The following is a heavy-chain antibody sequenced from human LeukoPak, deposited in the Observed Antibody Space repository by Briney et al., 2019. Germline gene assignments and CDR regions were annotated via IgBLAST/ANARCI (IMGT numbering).Heavy chain of an antibody. J-gene: IGHJ4*02. Sequence: AGSLRLSCAASGFTFSSYSMNWVRQAPGKGLEWVSSISSSSSYIYYADSVKGRFTISRDNAKNSLYLQMNSLRAEDTAVYYCAVNLDSGYDYNDWGQGTLVTVSS. CDR2: ISSSSSYI. CDR3: AVNLDSGYDYND. V-gene: IGHV3-21*01. D-gene: IGHD5-12*01. CDR1: GFTFSSYS.